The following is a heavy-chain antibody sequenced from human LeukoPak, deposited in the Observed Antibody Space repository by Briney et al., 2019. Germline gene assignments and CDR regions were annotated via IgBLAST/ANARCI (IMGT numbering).Heavy chain of an antibody. D-gene: IGHD6-19*01. CDR2: IDWDDDK. V-gene: IGHV2-70*11. CDR3: ARYSSGWYGFDY. Sequence: SGPALVKPTQTLTLTCTFSGFSLSTSGMCVSWIRQPPGKALEWLARIDWDDDKYYSTSLKTRLTISKDTSKNQVVLTMTNMDPGDTATYYCARYSSGWYGFDYWGQGTLVTVSS. CDR1: GFSLSTSGMC. J-gene: IGHJ4*02.